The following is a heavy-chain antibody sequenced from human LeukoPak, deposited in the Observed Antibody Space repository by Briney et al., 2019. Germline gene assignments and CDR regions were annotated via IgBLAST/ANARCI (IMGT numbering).Heavy chain of an antibody. CDR3: ARYCGGDCHPASFDY. CDR1: GGSISSYY. V-gene: IGHV4-59*01. D-gene: IGHD2-21*02. CDR2: IYYSGST. Sequence: SETLSLTCTVSGGSISSYYWSWIRQPPGKGLEWIGYIYYSGSTNYNPSLKSRVTISVDTSKNQFSLKLSSVTAADTAVYYCARYCGGDCHPASFDYWGQGTLVTVSS. J-gene: IGHJ4*02.